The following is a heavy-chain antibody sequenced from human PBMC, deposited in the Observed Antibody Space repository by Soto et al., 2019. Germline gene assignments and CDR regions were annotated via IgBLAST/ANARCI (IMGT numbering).Heavy chain of an antibody. CDR3: AKGGPDGCCCGGRCYFDY. V-gene: IGHV3-9*01. Sequence: EVQLVESGGGLVQPGRSLRLSCAASGFTFDDYAMHWVRRVPGKGLEWVSSISWNSNIIGYADTVKGRFTIYRDNAKNSLYLQMNSLRPEDTALYYCAKGGPDGCCCGGRCYFDYWGQGTLVTVSS. CDR2: ISWNSNII. CDR1: GFTFDDYA. D-gene: IGHD2-15*01. J-gene: IGHJ4*02.